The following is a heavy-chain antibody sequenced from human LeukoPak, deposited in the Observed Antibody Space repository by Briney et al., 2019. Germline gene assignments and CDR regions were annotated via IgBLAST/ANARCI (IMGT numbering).Heavy chain of an antibody. D-gene: IGHD2-21*02. CDR3: ARGPPYIVVVTAIGFFDY. V-gene: IGHV4-30-2*01. CDR1: GGSISSGGYS. J-gene: IGHJ4*02. Sequence: SETLSLTCAVSGGSISSGGYSWSWIRQPPGKGLEWIGEINHSGSTNYNPSLKSRVTISVDTSKNQFSLKLSSVTAADTAVYYRARGPPYIVVVTAIGFFDYWGQGTLVTVSS. CDR2: INHSGST.